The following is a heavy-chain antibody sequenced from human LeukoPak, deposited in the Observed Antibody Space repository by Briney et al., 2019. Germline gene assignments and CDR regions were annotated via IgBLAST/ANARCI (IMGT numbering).Heavy chain of an antibody. CDR3: ASSSSSSLYYYGMDV. V-gene: IGHV1-3*01. CDR1: GYTFTSYA. J-gene: IGHJ6*02. D-gene: IGHD6-6*01. Sequence: ASVKVSCKASGYTFTSYAMHWVRQAPGQRLEWMGWINAGNGDTKYSQKFQGRVTITRVTSASTAYMELSSLRSEDTAVYYCASSSSSSLYYYGMDVRGQGTTVTVSS. CDR2: INAGNGDT.